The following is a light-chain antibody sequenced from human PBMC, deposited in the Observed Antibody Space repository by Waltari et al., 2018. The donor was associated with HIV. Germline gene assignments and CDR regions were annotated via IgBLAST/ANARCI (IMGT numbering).Light chain of an antibody. J-gene: IGLJ2*01. CDR3: GTWDSSLSAGG. CDR2: GVN. Sequence: PGHSVTISCTGTNGDVGSYNLVPWYQQYPGRAPQLIIYGVNSRPSGIPDRFSGSKAGTSATLSITGLQTGDESDYYCGTWDSSLSAGGFGGGTKLTVL. CDR1: NGDVGSYNL. V-gene: IGLV1-51*01.